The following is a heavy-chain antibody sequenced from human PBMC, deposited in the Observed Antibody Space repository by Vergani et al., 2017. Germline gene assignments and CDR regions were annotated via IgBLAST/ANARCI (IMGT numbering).Heavy chain of an antibody. J-gene: IGHJ3*02. CDR2: ISWNSGSI. CDR1: GFTFDDYA. D-gene: IGHD1-26*01. Sequence: EVQLVESGGGLVQPGRSLRLSCAASGFTFDDYAMHWVRQAPGKGLEWVSGISWNSGSIGYADSVKGRFTISRDNAKNSLYLQMNSLRAEDTALYYCAKDRGAGATTVMYAFDIWGQGTMVTVSS. V-gene: IGHV3-9*01. CDR3: AKDRGAGATTVMYAFDI.